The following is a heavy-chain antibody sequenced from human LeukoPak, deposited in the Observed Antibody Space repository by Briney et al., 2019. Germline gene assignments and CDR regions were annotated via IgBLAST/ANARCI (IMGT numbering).Heavy chain of an antibody. D-gene: IGHD5-18*01. CDR1: GYTFTGYY. J-gene: IGHJ4*02. V-gene: IGHV1-2*06. CDR2: INPNSGGT. CDR3: ARPSTRGYAYGRSDFDH. Sequence: ASVKVSCKASGYTFTGYYMHWVRQAPGQGLEWMGRINPNSGGTNYAQKFQGRVTMTRDTSTSTVYMELSSLRSEDTAVYYCARPSTRGYAYGRSDFDHWGQGTLVTVSS.